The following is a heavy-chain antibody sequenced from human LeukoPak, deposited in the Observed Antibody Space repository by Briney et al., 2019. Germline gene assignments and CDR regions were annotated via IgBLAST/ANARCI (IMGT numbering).Heavy chain of an antibody. Sequence: PGGSLRLSCAASGFTFDDYGMSWVRQAPGKGLEWVSGINWNGGSTGYADSVKGRFTISRDNAKNSLYLQMNSLRAEDTAVYYCAKRFTSPGPFDYWGQGTLVTVSS. CDR1: GFTFDDYG. V-gene: IGHV3-20*04. CDR2: INWNGGST. CDR3: AKRFTSPGPFDY. J-gene: IGHJ4*02. D-gene: IGHD2-2*01.